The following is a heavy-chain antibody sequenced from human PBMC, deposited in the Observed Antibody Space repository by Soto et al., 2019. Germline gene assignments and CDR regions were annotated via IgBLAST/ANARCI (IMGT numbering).Heavy chain of an antibody. CDR2: IYKSGST. V-gene: IGHV4-30-4*01. CDR3: ARDFWSSTSCYSEDWFDP. CDR1: GGCINSDDHD. D-gene: IGHD2-2*01. Sequence: TLSLTCSVAGGCINSDDHDWTWIRQPPGKGLEWIGSIYKSGSTYYNPSLKSRVTISVDTSKNQFSLKLRSVTSADTAVYYCARDFWSSTSCYSEDWFDPWGQGTLVTVSS. J-gene: IGHJ5*02.